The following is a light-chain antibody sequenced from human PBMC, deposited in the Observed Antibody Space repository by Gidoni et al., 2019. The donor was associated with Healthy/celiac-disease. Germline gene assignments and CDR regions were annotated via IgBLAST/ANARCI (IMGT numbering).Light chain of an antibody. Sequence: DIQMTQSPSTLSASVGDRVTITCRASQSISSWLAWYQQKPGKAPKLLIYDASSLESGVPSRFSGSGSVTEFTLTISSLQPDDFATYYCQQYNSYLLTFXGGTKVEIK. CDR3: QQYNSYLLT. V-gene: IGKV1-5*01. J-gene: IGKJ4*01. CDR2: DAS. CDR1: QSISSW.